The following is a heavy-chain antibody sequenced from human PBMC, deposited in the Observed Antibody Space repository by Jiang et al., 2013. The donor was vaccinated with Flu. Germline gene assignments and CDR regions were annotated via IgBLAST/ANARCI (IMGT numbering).Heavy chain of an antibody. V-gene: IGHV1-18*01. Sequence: EWMGWISAYSGNTNYAQKLQGRVTMTTDTSTSTAYMELRSLRSDDTAVYYCARSYSSAATLGYWGQGTLVTVSS. J-gene: IGHJ4*02. CDR3: ARSYSSAATLGY. D-gene: IGHD6-25*01. CDR2: ISAYSGNT.